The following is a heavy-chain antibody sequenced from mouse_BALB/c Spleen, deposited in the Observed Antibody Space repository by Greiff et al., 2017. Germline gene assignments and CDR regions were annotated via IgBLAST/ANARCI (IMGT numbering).Heavy chain of an antibody. V-gene: IGHV5-9-4*01. CDR1: GFTFSSYA. Sequence: EVMLVESGGGLVKPGGSLKLSCAASGFTFSSYAMSWVRQSPEKRLEWVAEISSGGSYTYYPDTVTGRFTISRDNAKNTLYLQMSSLKSEDTAMYYCARHSYYGNYEDAMDYWGQGTSVTVSS. CDR3: ARHSYYGNYEDAMDY. D-gene: IGHD2-1*01. J-gene: IGHJ4*01. CDR2: ISSGGSYT.